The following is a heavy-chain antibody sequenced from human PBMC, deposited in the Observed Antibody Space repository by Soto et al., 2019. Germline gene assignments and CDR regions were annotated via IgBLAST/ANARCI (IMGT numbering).Heavy chain of an antibody. D-gene: IGHD2-21*01. J-gene: IGHJ4*02. CDR3: VREDWHRFDS. Sequence: EVQLVESGGRLVQPGGSLRLSCEASGFMFSAYWMSWVRQDPGKGLEWVATISGGASDKVYVDSVKGRFTISRDDSKNTLYLQMNSLRDEDTAVYYCVREDWHRFDSWGQGTLVTVSS. CDR2: ISGGASDK. CDR1: GFMFSAYW. V-gene: IGHV3-7*01.